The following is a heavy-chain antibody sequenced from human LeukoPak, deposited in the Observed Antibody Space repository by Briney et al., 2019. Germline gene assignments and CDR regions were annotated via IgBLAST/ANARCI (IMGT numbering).Heavy chain of an antibody. Sequence: GGSLRLSCAASGFTVSSNYMSWVRQAPGKGLEWVSVIYSGGSTYYADSVKGRFTISRDNSKNTLYLQMNSLRAEDTAVYYCAKDTITIDYYYGMDVWGQGTTVTVSS. CDR2: IYSGGST. J-gene: IGHJ6*02. CDR3: AKDTITIDYYYGMDV. CDR1: GFTVSSNY. V-gene: IGHV3-53*01. D-gene: IGHD3-9*01.